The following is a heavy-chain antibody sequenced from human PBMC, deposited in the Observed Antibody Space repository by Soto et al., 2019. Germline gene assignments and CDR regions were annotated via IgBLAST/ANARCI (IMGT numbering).Heavy chain of an antibody. J-gene: IGHJ4*02. CDR1: GFTFSNYW. D-gene: IGHD2-21*01. Sequence: EVQLVESGGGLVQPGGSLRLSCAGSGFTFSNYWMHWVRQAPGKGLEWVSRIDHDGPTDYADSVRGRFTISRDNAENTLYLQMNSLRPEDTAVYYCVRDIHGDSWGQGTMVTVSS. CDR3: VRDIHGDS. V-gene: IGHV3-74*01. CDR2: IDHDGPT.